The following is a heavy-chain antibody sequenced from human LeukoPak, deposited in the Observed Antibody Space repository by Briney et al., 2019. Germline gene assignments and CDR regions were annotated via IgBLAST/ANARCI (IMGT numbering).Heavy chain of an antibody. CDR2: TYPGDSDT. CDR3: ARRQNWFDP. J-gene: IGHJ5*02. Sequence: GESLKISCKGSGYSFTTYWIGWVRQMPGRGLEWMGITYPGDSDTRYSPSFQGQVTISADKSITTAYLQWSSLKASDTAMYYCARRQNWFDPWGQGTLVTVSS. V-gene: IGHV5-51*01. CDR1: GYSFTTYW.